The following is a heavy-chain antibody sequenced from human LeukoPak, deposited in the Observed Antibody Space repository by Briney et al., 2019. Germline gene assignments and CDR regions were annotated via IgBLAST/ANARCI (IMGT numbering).Heavy chain of an antibody. CDR3: ARDQATVATPWWDH. Sequence: ASVKVSCKASGYTFTGYYVHWLRQAPGQGLEWMGWINGNSGGTKYAQKLQGRVTMTRDTSISTAYMELSRLRSDDTAVYFCARDQATVATPWWDHWGQGTLVTVSS. CDR2: INGNSGGT. CDR1: GYTFTGYY. V-gene: IGHV1-2*02. J-gene: IGHJ4*02. D-gene: IGHD4-23*01.